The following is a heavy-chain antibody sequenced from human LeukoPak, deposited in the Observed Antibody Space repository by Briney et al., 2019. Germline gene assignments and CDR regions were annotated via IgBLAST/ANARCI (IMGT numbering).Heavy chain of an antibody. J-gene: IGHJ4*02. V-gene: IGHV3-7*01. CDR2: IKQDGSEK. CDR3: SRDYSDGWYVLW. Sequence: GGSLRLSCAASGFTFDSYWISWVRQAPGKGLEWVANIKQDGSEKNYVDSVKGRFTISRDNAKKSLYLQMNSLRAEDTAVYYCSRDYSDGWYVLWWGQGTLVTVSS. D-gene: IGHD6-19*01. CDR1: GFTFDSYW.